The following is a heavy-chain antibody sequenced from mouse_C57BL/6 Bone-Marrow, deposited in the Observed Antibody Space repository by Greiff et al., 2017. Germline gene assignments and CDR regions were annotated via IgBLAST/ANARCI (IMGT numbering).Heavy chain of an antibody. CDR1: GFNIKNTY. D-gene: IGHD1-1*01. CDR3: ARSPITTVVAHWYFDV. J-gene: IGHJ1*03. Sequence: VQLQQSVAELVRPGASVKLSCTASGFNIKNTYMHWVKQRPEQGLEWIGRIDPANGNTKYAPKFQGKATITADTSSNTAYLQLSSLISEDTAIYYCARSPITTVVAHWYFDVWGTGTTVTVSS. CDR2: IDPANGNT. V-gene: IGHV14-3*01.